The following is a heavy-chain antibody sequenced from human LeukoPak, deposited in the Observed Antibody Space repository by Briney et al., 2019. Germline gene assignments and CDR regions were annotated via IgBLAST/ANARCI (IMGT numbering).Heavy chain of an antibody. J-gene: IGHJ6*02. CDR3: ARDQNMGIAVDRLYYYYYGMDV. CDR2: ISSTSSYI. V-gene: IGHV3-21*01. Sequence: GGSLRLSCAASGFTFSTYSMNWVRQAPGKGLEWVSSISSTSSYIYYADSVKGRFTISRDNSKNTLYLQMNSLRAEDTAVYYCARDQNMGIAVDRLYYYYYGMDVWGQGTTVTVSS. CDR1: GFTFSTYS. D-gene: IGHD6-19*01.